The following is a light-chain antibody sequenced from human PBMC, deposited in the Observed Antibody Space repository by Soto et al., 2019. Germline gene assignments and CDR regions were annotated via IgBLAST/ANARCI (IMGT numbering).Light chain of an antibody. Sequence: EIVLTQSPGTLSMSPGERATLSCRASLSLSSSYIAWYQQKPGQAPRLLIYGASNRATGIPARFSGSGSGTDFTLTISSLEPEDFAVYYCQQRSNWPPTFGQGTRLEIK. CDR3: QQRSNWPPT. J-gene: IGKJ5*01. V-gene: IGKV3D-20*02. CDR1: LSLSSSY. CDR2: GAS.